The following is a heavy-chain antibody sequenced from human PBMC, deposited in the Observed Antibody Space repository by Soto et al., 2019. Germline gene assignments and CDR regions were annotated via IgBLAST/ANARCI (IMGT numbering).Heavy chain of an antibody. CDR2: IIPILGIA. CDR3: ARDGYNSVLDY. Sequence: QVQLVQSGAEVKKPGSSVKVSCKASGGTFSSYTISWVRQAPGQGLEWMGRIIPILGIANYAQKFQGRVTITAEKSTSTAYMELSSLRSEDTAVDYGARDGYNSVLDYWGQGTLVTVSS. CDR1: GGTFSSYT. J-gene: IGHJ4*02. V-gene: IGHV1-69*08. D-gene: IGHD5-12*01.